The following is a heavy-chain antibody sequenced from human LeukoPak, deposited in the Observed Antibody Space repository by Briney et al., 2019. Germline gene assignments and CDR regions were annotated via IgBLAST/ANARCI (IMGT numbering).Heavy chain of an antibody. CDR1: TDSISSGNYY. V-gene: IGHV4-39*02. Sequence: SETLSLTCSVSTDSISSGNYYWGWVRQSPGQGLEWIGSIVSGGSTYHNPSFKSRVTMSIDTSKNQFSLKLSFVTAANTAIYYCVRDCGNSVQGNWGQGTLVTVSS. CDR2: IVSGGST. CDR3: VRDCGNSVQGN. D-gene: IGHD1-7*01. J-gene: IGHJ4*02.